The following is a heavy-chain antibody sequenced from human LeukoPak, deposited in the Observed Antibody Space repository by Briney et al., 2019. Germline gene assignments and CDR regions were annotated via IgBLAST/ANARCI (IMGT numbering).Heavy chain of an antibody. CDR3: VRLLFGAPSYFDY. Sequence: GESLKISCKGSGYDFTSYWIGWVRQMPGKGLEWMGIIYPGDSDTRYSPSFQGHVTFSADKSISTAYLQWSSLKASDTAIYYCVRLLFGAPSYFDYWGQGTLVTVSS. CDR1: GYDFTSYW. J-gene: IGHJ4*02. D-gene: IGHD3-10*02. V-gene: IGHV5-51*01. CDR2: IYPGDSDT.